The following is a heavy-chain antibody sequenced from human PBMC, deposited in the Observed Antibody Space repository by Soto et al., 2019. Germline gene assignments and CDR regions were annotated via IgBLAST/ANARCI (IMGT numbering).Heavy chain of an antibody. V-gene: IGHV3-48*02. CDR2: ISGSGGTI. CDR1: GFTLSSYS. D-gene: IGHD6-19*01. J-gene: IGHJ4*02. Sequence: EVQLVESGGGMVQPGGSLSVSCAASGFTLSSYSMHWVRQAPGKGLEWVSYISGSGGTIYYADSVKGRFTISRDNAKNSLSVQMNSLRDGDTAVYCCARETGLRGSGWSYDCECGGQGARVSVSS. CDR3: ARETGLRGSGWSYDCEC.